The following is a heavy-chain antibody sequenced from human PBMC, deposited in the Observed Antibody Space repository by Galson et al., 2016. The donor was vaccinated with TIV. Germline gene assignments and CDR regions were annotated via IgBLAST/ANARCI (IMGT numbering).Heavy chain of an antibody. D-gene: IGHD3-16*01. CDR1: GGSISNGDYS. J-gene: IGHJ6*02. CDR3: ARVGLKYYYGLDV. V-gene: IGHV4-30-4*01. CDR2: IYYSGNT. Sequence: TLSLTCTVSGGSISNGDYSWSWIRQPPGKGPECIGYIYYSGNTHYKPSLESRVTISVDSSKNQFSLKLRSVTAADPAVYYCARVGLKYYYGLDVWDQGTTVTVSS.